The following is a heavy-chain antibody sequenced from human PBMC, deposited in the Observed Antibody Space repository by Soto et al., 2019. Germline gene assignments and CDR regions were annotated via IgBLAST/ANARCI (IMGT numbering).Heavy chain of an antibody. J-gene: IGHJ6*02. CDR1: GYTFTDYH. V-gene: IGHV1-2*02. Sequence: GASVKVSCKASGYTFTDYHMHWVRQATGQGLEWMAWINPNSGATKYEQKFQGRITLTRDTSINTVYMDLTSLRSDDTAVYYCARDQSLLYGMEVWGEGTAVTVS. CDR2: INPNSGAT. CDR3: ARDQSLLYGMEV. D-gene: IGHD1-26*01.